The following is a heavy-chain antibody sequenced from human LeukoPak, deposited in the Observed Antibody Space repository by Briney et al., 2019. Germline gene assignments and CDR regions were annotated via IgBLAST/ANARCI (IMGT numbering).Heavy chain of an antibody. V-gene: IGHV1-8*01. CDR2: MNPNSGNT. J-gene: IGHJ4*02. D-gene: IGHD3-10*01. CDR1: GYTFTSYD. CDR3: ARGQKSALTYGSGTYAYYFDY. Sequence: ASVKVSCKASGYTFTSYDINWVRQASGQGLEWMGWMNPNSGNTGYAQEFQGRVTMTRNTSISTAYMELSSLRSEDTAVYYCARGQKSALTYGSGTYAYYFDYWGQGTLVTVSS.